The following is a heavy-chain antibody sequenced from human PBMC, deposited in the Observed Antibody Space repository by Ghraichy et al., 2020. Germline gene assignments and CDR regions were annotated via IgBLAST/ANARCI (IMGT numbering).Heavy chain of an antibody. D-gene: IGHD4/OR15-4a*01. CDR2: ICNSENT. CDR1: GGSISRWC. Sequence: SETLSLTCSVSGGSISRWCWSWIRQPAGKGLEWIGRICNSENTNYNPSLKSRVTMSLDTSKNEISLNLRSVTAADTAVYYCATGGGAFDFWGQGTLVTVSS. J-gene: IGHJ4*02. CDR3: ATGGGAFDF. V-gene: IGHV4-4*07.